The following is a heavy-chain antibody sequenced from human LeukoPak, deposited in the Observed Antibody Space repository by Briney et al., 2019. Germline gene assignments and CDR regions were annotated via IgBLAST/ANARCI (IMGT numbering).Heavy chain of an antibody. V-gene: IGHV1-46*01. CDR3: ARDRRYFDWLLPEDYYYYMDV. CDR2: INPSGGST. D-gene: IGHD3-9*01. CDR1: GYTFTSYY. J-gene: IGHJ6*03. Sequence: ASVKVSCKASGYTFTSYYMHWVRQAPGQGLEWMGIINPSGGSTSYAQKFQGRVTMTRDMSTSTVYMELSSLRSEDTAVYYCARDRRYFDWLLPEDYYYYMDVWGKGTTVTVSS.